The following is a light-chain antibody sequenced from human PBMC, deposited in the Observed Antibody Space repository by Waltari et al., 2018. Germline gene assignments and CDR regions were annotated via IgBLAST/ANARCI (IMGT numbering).Light chain of an antibody. CDR2: KVS. CDR1: QSLVHSDGNTY. V-gene: IGKV2-30*02. J-gene: IGKJ1*01. Sequence: DVVMTQSPLSLPVSLGQPASISCRSSQSLVHSDGNTYVNGFPQRPGQSPRRLIYKVSRRDSGVPDRFSGGGSGTDFTLKITRVEAEDVGVYYCLQTTHSPRTFGQGTKVEI. CDR3: LQTTHSPRT.